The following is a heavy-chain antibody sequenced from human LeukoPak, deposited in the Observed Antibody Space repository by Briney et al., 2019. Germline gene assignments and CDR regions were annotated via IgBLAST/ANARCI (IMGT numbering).Heavy chain of an antibody. CDR2: ISAYNGNT. Sequence: ASVKVSCKASGYTFTSYGISWVRQAPGQGLEWMGWISAYNGNTNYAQKLQGRVTMTTDTSTSTAYMELRSLRSDDTAVYYCARVLSLREQWLGWFDPWGQGTLVTVSS. CDR3: ARVLSLREQWLGWFDP. CDR1: GYTFTSYG. J-gene: IGHJ5*02. D-gene: IGHD6-19*01. V-gene: IGHV1-18*01.